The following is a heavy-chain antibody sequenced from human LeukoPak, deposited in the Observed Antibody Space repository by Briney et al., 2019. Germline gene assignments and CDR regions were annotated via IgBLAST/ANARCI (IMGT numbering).Heavy chain of an antibody. D-gene: IGHD2-15*01. CDR2: IYPGDSDT. Sequence: GASLKISFKGSGCRFTTYWIAWVRQMPGKGLEWMGIIYPGDSDTRYSPSFQGQVTISADRSISPAFLQWSSLKASDTAMYYCARQQVAYYYYYGMDVWGKGTTVTVSS. CDR3: ARQQVAYYYYYGMDV. J-gene: IGHJ6*04. V-gene: IGHV5-51*01. CDR1: GCRFTTYW.